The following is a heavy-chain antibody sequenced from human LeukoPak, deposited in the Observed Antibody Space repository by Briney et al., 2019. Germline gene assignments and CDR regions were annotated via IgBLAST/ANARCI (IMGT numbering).Heavy chain of an antibody. D-gene: IGHD2-2*01. Sequence: GGSLRLSCAASGFTFSSYAMSWVRQAPGKGLEWVSALSGSGGSTYYADSVKGRFTISRDNSKNTLYLQMNSLRAEDTAVYYCAKVGLVVPAAPPNYWGQGTLVTVSS. J-gene: IGHJ4*02. CDR1: GFTFSSYA. CDR2: LSGSGGST. V-gene: IGHV3-23*01. CDR3: AKVGLVVPAAPPNY.